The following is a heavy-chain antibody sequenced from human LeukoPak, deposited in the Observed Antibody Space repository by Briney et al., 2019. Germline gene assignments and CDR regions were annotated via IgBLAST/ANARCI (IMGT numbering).Heavy chain of an antibody. Sequence: GGSLRLSCAASGFTFSSYSMNWVRQAPGKGLEWVSSISSCGNYIYYADSVKGRFTISTDNAKNSLYLQMNSLRAEDTAVYYCARLAAPRIAVAGYFGSWGQGALVTVSS. V-gene: IGHV3-21*01. D-gene: IGHD6-19*01. CDR1: GFTFSSYS. CDR3: ARLAAPRIAVAGYFGS. J-gene: IGHJ4*02. CDR2: ISSCGNYI.